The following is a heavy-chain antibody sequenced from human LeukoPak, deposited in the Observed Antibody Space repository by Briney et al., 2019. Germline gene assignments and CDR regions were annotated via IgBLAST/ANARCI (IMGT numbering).Heavy chain of an antibody. Sequence: SETLSLTCTVSDDSISSYYWSWIRQPPGKGLEWIGYIYYSGSTDYNPSLKSRVTISIDTSKNQFSLKLSSVTAADTAVYYCARGAQLWLRSQWFDPWGQGTLVTVSS. CDR1: DDSISSYY. D-gene: IGHD5-18*01. CDR3: ARGAQLWLRSQWFDP. J-gene: IGHJ5*02. V-gene: IGHV4-59*12. CDR2: IYYSGST.